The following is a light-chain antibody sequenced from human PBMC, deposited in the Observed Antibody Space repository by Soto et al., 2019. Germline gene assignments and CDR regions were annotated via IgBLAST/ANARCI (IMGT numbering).Light chain of an antibody. CDR2: GXS. CDR3: QQYGKVPRT. J-gene: IGKJ1*01. CDR1: QSVSSRY. Sequence: ESAWTQYPGTLSLSRAERATLSCSSXQSVSSRYFSWCQQKPGKAPRXLXVGXSRRATGSPDRFSGSGSGTNFTLTISRLEPEDFAVYYCQQYGKVPRTFGQGTKVDI. V-gene: IGKV3-20*01.